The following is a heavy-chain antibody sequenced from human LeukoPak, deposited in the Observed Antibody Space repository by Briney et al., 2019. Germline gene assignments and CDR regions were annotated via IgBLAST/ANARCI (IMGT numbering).Heavy chain of an antibody. J-gene: IGHJ6*02. Sequence: ASVTVSCETSGGVFKSYAIHWVRQAPGQGLEWMGVIIPFFDTPNYAQRFQGRVTITADESTTTTHMELSSPRSDDTAVYYCARGKDHYYYGMDVWGQGTTVTVSS. CDR2: IIPFFDTP. CDR3: ARGKDHYYYGMDV. V-gene: IGHV1-69*01. CDR1: GGVFKSYA.